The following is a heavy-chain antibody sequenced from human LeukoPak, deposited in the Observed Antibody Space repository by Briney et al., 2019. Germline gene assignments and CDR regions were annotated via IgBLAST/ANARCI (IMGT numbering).Heavy chain of an antibody. J-gene: IGHJ4*02. D-gene: IGHD2-15*01. CDR2: INPNSGVT. CDR1: GYTFTGYY. CDR3: ARAPYCSGGSCYDY. V-gene: IGHV1-2*02. Sequence: GSVSVSCKASGYTFTGYYMHCVPQAPGQGLEWMGWINPNSGVTNYAQKFQGRVTMTRDTSISTAYMELSRLRPDDTPVYYCARAPYCSGGSCYDYWGQGTLVTVSS.